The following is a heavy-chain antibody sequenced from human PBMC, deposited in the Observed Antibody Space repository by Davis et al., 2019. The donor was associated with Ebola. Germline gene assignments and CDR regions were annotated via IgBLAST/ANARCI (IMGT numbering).Heavy chain of an antibody. V-gene: IGHV4-39*01. Sequence: MPSETLSLTCTVSGGSISSSSYYWGWIRQPPGKGLEWIGSIYYSGSTYYNPSLKSRVTISVDTSKNQFSLKLSSVTAADTAVYYCARPRYCSSTSCYSYYYGMDVWGQGTTVTVSS. CDR2: IYYSGST. CDR3: ARPRYCSSTSCYSYYYGMDV. J-gene: IGHJ6*02. CDR1: GGSISSSSYY. D-gene: IGHD2-2*01.